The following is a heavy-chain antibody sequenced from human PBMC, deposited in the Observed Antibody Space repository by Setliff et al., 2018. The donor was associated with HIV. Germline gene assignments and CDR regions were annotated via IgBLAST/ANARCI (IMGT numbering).Heavy chain of an antibody. CDR2: IYYSGST. V-gene: IGHV4-39*01. CDR1: GGSISSSSYY. D-gene: IGHD6-13*01. CDR3: ARRGIAAAVDY. Sequence: SETLSLTCTVSGGSISSSSYYWGWIRQPPGKGLEWIGSIYYSGSTYYNPSLKSRVTISVDTSKNQFSLKLSSVTAADTAVHYCARRGIAAAVDYWGQGTLVTVSS. J-gene: IGHJ4*02.